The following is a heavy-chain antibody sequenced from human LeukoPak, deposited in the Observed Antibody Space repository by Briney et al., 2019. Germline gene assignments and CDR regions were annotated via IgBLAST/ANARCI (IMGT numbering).Heavy chain of an antibody. CDR1: GFTFSSYS. J-gene: IGHJ4*02. CDR2: ISSSSSYI. V-gene: IGHV3-21*01. CDR3: ARPIYGAVGFDY. D-gene: IGHD4-17*01. Sequence: GGSLRLSCAASGFTFSSYSMNWVRQAPGKGLEWVSSISSSSSYIYYADSVKGRFTISRDNAKNSLYLQMNSLRAEDTAVYYCARPIYGAVGFDYSNQGTLVTVFS.